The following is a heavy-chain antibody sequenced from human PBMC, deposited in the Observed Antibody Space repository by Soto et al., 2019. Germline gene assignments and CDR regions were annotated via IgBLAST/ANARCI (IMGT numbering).Heavy chain of an antibody. J-gene: IGHJ3*01. Sequence: PGGSLRLSCAASGFTVSRNYMTWVRRAPGKGLEWVSIIYGGGNTYYADSVKGRFTISRDNSKNTLYLQMNSLRAEDTAVYYCARDQLYYNDISGRPLNAFDVWGQGTMVTVSS. CDR2: IYGGGNT. D-gene: IGHD3-22*01. CDR3: ARDQLYYNDISGRPLNAFDV. V-gene: IGHV3-53*01. CDR1: GFTVSRNY.